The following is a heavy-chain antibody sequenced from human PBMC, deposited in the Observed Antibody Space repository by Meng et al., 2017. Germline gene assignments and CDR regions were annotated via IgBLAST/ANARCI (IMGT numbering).Heavy chain of an antibody. CDR1: AHTLSSDG. V-gene: IGHV1-18*01. Sequence: QAQLVESGSEVMKPGASVKVACNASAHTLSSDGFAWVRQAPGQGLEWMGWINAYNGYTDYAQKFLGRVTLTTDTSTNTGYMELRSLTSDDTAVYYCATRGNPYLDCWGQGTLVTVSS. CDR3: ATRGNPYLDC. J-gene: IGHJ4*02. CDR2: INAYNGYT.